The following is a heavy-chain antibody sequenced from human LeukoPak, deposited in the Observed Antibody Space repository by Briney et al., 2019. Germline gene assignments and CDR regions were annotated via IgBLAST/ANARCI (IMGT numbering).Heavy chain of an antibody. D-gene: IGHD1-26*01. CDR2: ISAYNGNT. Sequence: ASVKVSCKASGYTFTSYGIGWVRQAPGQGLEWMGWISAYNGNTNYAQKLQGRVTMTTDTSTSTAYTELRSLRSDDTAVYYCAREEVGATHLDYWGQGTLVTVSS. V-gene: IGHV1-18*01. J-gene: IGHJ4*02. CDR1: GYTFTSYG. CDR3: AREEVGATHLDY.